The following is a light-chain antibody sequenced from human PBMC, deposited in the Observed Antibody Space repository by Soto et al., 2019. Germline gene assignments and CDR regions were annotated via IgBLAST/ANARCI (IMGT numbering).Light chain of an antibody. CDR1: QSISTW. Sequence: DIQMTQSPSTLSASVGDRVTITCRASQSISTWLAWYQQKPGKAPKLLIYDASSLESGVPLRFSGSGSGTEFTLTISSLQPDDFATYYCQQYNSYCTFGQVTKLEIK. V-gene: IGKV1-5*01. CDR2: DAS. CDR3: QQYNSYCT. J-gene: IGKJ2*02.